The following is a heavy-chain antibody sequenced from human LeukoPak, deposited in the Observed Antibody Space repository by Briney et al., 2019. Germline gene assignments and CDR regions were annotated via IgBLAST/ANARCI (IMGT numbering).Heavy chain of an antibody. Sequence: GGSLRLSCAASGFTFSSYSMNWVRQSPGKGLEWVSLITSSSSYIYYADLVKGRFTVSRDNAKNSLYLQMNSLRAEDTAVYYCATDGLGLSGAVDYWGQGTLVTVSS. D-gene: IGHD7-27*01. CDR2: ITSSSSYI. CDR3: ATDGLGLSGAVDY. V-gene: IGHV3-21*01. CDR1: GFTFSSYS. J-gene: IGHJ4*02.